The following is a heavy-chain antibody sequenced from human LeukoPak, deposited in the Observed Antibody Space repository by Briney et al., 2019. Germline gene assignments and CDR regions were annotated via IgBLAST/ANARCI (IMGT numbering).Heavy chain of an antibody. J-gene: IGHJ4*02. CDR1: GFSFSTYG. V-gene: IGHV3-33*01. CDR3: ARASGCYDY. CDR2: IWFDGSNK. Sequence: GGSLRLSCAASGFSFSTYGMHWVRQAPGKGLEWVAVIWFDGSNKYYADSVKGRFTISRDNSQNTLYLQMNSLRAEDTAVYYCARASGCYDYWGQGTLVTVSS. D-gene: IGHD1-26*01.